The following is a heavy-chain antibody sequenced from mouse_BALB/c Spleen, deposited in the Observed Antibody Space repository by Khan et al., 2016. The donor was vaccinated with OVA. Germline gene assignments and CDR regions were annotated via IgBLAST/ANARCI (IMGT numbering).Heavy chain of an antibody. CDR1: GFSLTDYA. J-gene: IGHJ4*01. CDR2: IWVSGSK. V-gene: IGHV2-6-5*01. Sequence: QVQLKESGPGLVAPSQSLSITCTVSGFSLTDYAVSWIRQPPGKGLEWLGVIWVSGSKYYNSVLKPRLSISKDNFKSQVFLMMNSLQADETAMYYCARDPPYYSMDYWGQGTSVTVSS. CDR3: ARDPPYYSMDY.